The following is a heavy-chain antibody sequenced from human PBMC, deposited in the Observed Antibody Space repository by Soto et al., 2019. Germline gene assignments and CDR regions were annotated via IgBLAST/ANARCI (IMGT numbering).Heavy chain of an antibody. J-gene: IGHJ4*02. D-gene: IGHD6-19*01. CDR3: AKDKIFGGWYSYYFDD. CDR1: GFTFEEYA. CDR2: SSWNSGSV. Sequence: PVESLRLSGAACGFTFEEYAMHWNRQGPGEGVGGGAGSSWNSGSVGYADSVKGRVTISRDNAKNSLYLQMNSLRAEDTALYYCAKDKIFGGWYSYYFDDWGQATLVNVSS. V-gene: IGHV3-9*01.